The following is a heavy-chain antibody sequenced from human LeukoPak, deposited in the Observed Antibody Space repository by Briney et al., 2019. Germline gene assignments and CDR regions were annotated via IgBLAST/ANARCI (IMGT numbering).Heavy chain of an antibody. V-gene: IGHV3-23*01. J-gene: IGHJ4*02. D-gene: IGHD2-21*02. CDR1: GFTFSSYA. CDR3: ARDQSVVVTAACDY. Sequence: PGGSLRLSCAASGFTFSSYAMSWVRQAPGKGLEWVSAISGSGGSTYYADSVKGRFTISRDNSKNTPYLQMNSLRAEDTAVYYCARDQSVVVTAACDYWGQGTLVTVSS. CDR2: ISGSGGST.